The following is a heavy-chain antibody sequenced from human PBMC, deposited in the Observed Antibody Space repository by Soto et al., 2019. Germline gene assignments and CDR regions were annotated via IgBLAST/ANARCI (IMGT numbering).Heavy chain of an antibody. V-gene: IGHV3-23*01. Sequence: EVQLLESGGGLVQPGGSLRLSCVISGFTFSSYAMSWVRQAPGKGLEWVSDISGSGDSTHYADSVKGRFTISRDTSKSTLYLQMNSLRAEDTAIYYCAKSADISGWYFDLWGRGTLVTVSS. CDR2: ISGSGDST. D-gene: IGHD6-19*01. CDR1: GFTFSSYA. CDR3: AKSADISGWYFDL. J-gene: IGHJ2*01.